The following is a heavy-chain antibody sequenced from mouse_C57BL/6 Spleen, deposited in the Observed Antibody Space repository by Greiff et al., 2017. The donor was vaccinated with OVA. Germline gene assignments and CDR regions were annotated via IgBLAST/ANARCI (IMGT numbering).Heavy chain of an antibody. CDR3: ARSLLPFAY. D-gene: IGHD2-3*01. Sequence: VQLVESGAELVMPGASVKLSCKASGYTFTSYWMHWVKQRPGQGLEWIGEIDPSDSYTNYNQKFKGKSTLTVDKSSSTAYMQLSSLTSEDSAVYYCARSLLPFAYWGQGTLVTVSA. V-gene: IGHV1-69*01. CDR1: GYTFTSYW. CDR2: IDPSDSYT. J-gene: IGHJ3*01.